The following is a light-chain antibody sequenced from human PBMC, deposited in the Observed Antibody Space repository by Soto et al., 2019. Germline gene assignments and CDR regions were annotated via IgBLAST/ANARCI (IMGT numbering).Light chain of an antibody. CDR3: QQHKGWPSLT. CDR1: QSVSNS. V-gene: IGKV3-15*01. J-gene: IGKJ4*01. Sequence: EIVMTQSPATLSASPGERATLSCRASQSVSNSLVWYQQKPGQAPRLLMYGAYTRATGIPGRFSGSGSGTEFTLTISSLQSEDSAVYYCQQHKGWPSLTFGGGTKVEIK. CDR2: GAY.